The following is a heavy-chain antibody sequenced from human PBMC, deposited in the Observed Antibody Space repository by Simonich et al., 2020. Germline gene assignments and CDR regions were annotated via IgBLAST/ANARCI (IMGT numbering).Heavy chain of an antibody. Sequence: QVQLQESGPGLVKPSETLSLTCAVSGYSISSGYYWGWIRQPPGKGLEWIGWIYHRGSTYYNPSLKSRVTISVDTSKNQFSLKLSSVTAADTAVYYCARVGYSNYYYYGMDVWGQGTTVTVSS. CDR2: IYHRGST. J-gene: IGHJ6*02. CDR3: ARVGYSNYYYYGMDV. D-gene: IGHD6-13*01. CDR1: GYSISSGYY. V-gene: IGHV4-38-2*01.